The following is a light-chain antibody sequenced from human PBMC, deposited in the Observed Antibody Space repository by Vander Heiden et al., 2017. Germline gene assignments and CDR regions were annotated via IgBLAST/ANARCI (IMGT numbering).Light chain of an antibody. CDR1: QSVLYSSNNKNY. Sequence: DSVMTQSPDSLAVSLVERATINCKSSQSVLYSSNNKNYLAWYQQKPGQPPKLLIYGASTRESGVPDRFSGSGSGTDFTLTISSLQAEDVAVYYCQQYYSTPYTFGQGTKLEIK. J-gene: IGKJ2*01. CDR3: QQYYSTPYT. V-gene: IGKV4-1*01. CDR2: GAS.